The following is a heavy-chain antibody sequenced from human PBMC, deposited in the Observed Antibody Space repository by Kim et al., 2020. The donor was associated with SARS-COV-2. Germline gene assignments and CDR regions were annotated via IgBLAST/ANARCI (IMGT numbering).Heavy chain of an antibody. Sequence: ASVKVSCKASGYTFTSYAMLWVRQAPGQRLEWMGWINAGNGNTKYSQKFQGRVTITRDTSASTAYMELSSLRSEDTAVYYCARDSYYDIFRYYYYYMDVWGKGTTVTVSS. J-gene: IGHJ6*03. CDR1: GYTFTSYA. V-gene: IGHV1-3*01. CDR3: ARDSYYDIFRYYYYYMDV. D-gene: IGHD3-9*01. CDR2: INAGNGNT.